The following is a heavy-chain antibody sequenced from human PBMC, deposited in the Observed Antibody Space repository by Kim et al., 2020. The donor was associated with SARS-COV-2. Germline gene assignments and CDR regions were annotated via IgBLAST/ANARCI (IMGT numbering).Heavy chain of an antibody. CDR3: ARDLGGRDYVWGSYQQWRGTLFDY. CDR1: GYTFTSYG. V-gene: IGHV1-18*04. J-gene: IGHJ4*02. CDR2: ISAYNGNT. D-gene: IGHD3-16*02. Sequence: ASVKVSCKASGYTFTSYGISWVRQAPGQGLEWMGWISAYNGNTNYAQKLQGRVTMTTDTSTSTAYMELRSLRSDDTAVYYCARDLGGRDYVWGSYQQWRGTLFDYWGQGTLVTVS.